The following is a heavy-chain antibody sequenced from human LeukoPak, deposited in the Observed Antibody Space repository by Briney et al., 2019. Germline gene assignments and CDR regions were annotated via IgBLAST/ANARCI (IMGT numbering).Heavy chain of an antibody. J-gene: IGHJ6*02. CDR1: GDTFTNYD. V-gene: IGHV1-8*01. CDR2: INPTSGKA. Sequence: ASVKVSCNASGDTFTNYDVNWVRQATGQGLEWMGWINPTSGKAGFAQRFQGRVSMTRNISISTAYMELSSPRSEDTAVYYCARDFFDGHGSTFYYYGMDVWCQGTTVTVSS. D-gene: IGHD3-10*01. CDR3: ARDFFDGHGSTFYYYGMDV.